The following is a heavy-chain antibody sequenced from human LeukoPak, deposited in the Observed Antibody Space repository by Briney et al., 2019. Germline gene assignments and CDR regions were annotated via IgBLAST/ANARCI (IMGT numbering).Heavy chain of an antibody. D-gene: IGHD5-18*01. CDR1: GFTFSSYS. Sequence: QPGGSLRLSCAASGFTFSSYSMSWVRQAPGKGLEWVSAISGSGGSTYYADSVKGRFTISRDNSKNTLYLQMNSLRAEDTAVYYCAKDHGYSSFFDYWGQGTLVTVSS. J-gene: IGHJ4*02. CDR3: AKDHGYSSFFDY. V-gene: IGHV3-23*01. CDR2: ISGSGGST.